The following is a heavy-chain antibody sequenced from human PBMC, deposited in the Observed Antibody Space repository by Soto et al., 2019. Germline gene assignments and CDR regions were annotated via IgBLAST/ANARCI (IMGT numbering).Heavy chain of an antibody. CDR1: GYTLTDYY. V-gene: IGHV1-2*02. D-gene: IGHD5-12*01. Sequence: QVHLVQSGAEVKRPGASVKVSSKACGYTLTDYYIHWVRQAPGQGLEWLGLINPNSGGTNYAQKFRSRVTLSRDTSISTSYLELGRLTTDDTAVYYCARDGGVASVYGMDVWGQGTTVTVSS. J-gene: IGHJ6*02. CDR3: ARDGGVASVYGMDV. CDR2: INPNSGGT.